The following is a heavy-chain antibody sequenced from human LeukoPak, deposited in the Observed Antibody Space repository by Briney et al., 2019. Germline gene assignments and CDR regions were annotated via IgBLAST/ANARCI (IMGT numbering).Heavy chain of an antibody. CDR2: IYYSGST. CDR3: ASMRGYGYGYSDF. V-gene: IGHV4-30-4*01. D-gene: IGHD5-18*01. Sequence: PSQTLSLTCTVSGGSISSGDYYWSWIRQPPGKGLEWIGYIYYSGSTYYNPSLKSRVTISVDTSKNQFSLKLSSVTAADTAVYFCASMRGYGYGYSDFWGQGTLVTVSS. CDR1: GGSISSGDYY. J-gene: IGHJ4*02.